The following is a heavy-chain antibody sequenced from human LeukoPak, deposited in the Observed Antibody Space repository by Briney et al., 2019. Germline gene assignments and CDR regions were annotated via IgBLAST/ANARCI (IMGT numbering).Heavy chain of an antibody. CDR1: GGSISIGDYY. CDR2: IYYSGST. Sequence: PSQTLSLTCTVSGGSISIGDYYWSWIRQPPGKGPEWIGYIYYSGSTYYNPSLKSRVTISVDTSKNQFSLKLSSVTAADTAVYYCARQVPSGYDYEDDYWGQGTLVTVSS. CDR3: ARQVPSGYDYEDDY. D-gene: IGHD5-12*01. J-gene: IGHJ4*02. V-gene: IGHV4-30-4*01.